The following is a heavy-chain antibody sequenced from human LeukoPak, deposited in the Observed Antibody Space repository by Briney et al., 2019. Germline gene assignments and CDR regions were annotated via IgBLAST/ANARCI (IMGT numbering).Heavy chain of an antibody. CDR3: AGEGDQVRVVDAFDV. V-gene: IGHV3-66*02. Sequence: GGSLRLSCLASGFSVSSNYMSWVRQAPGRGLEWVSVIYSGSNTYYADSVKGRFTISRDNSKNTLYLQMNSLRPEDTAVYYCAGEGDQVRVVDAFDVWGQGTMVTVSS. CDR2: IYSGSNT. D-gene: IGHD2-2*01. CDR1: GFSVSSNY. J-gene: IGHJ3*01.